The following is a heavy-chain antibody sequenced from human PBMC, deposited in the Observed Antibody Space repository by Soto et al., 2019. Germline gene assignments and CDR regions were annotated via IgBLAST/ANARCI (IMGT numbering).Heavy chain of an antibody. V-gene: IGHV3-30*18. CDR3: AKEGGGFLEWNGMDV. J-gene: IGHJ6*02. D-gene: IGHD3-3*01. CDR1: GFTFSSYG. CDR2: ISYDGSNK. Sequence: GGSLRLSCAASGFTFSSYGMHWVRQAPGKGLEWVAVISYDGSNKYYADSVKGRFTISRDNSKNTLYLQMNSLRAEDTAVYSFAKEGGGFLEWNGMDVWGQGTTVTSP.